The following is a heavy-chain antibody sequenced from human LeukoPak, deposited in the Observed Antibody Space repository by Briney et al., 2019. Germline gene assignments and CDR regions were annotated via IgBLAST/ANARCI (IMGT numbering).Heavy chain of an antibody. J-gene: IGHJ4*02. V-gene: IGHV4-59*01. D-gene: IGHD3-22*01. CDR2: ISYSGNT. Sequence: SSETLSLTCTVSGDSMSSTYYGTWIRQPPGKGLEWIGYISYSGNTNYNPSLKSRVTISVDTSKNQFSLKLSSVTAADTAVYYCTRGVGSGYSDDWGQGTLVTVSS. CDR3: TRGVGSGYSDD. CDR1: GDSMSSTYY.